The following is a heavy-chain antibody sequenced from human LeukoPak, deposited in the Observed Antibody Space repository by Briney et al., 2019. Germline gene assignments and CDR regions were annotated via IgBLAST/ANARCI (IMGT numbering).Heavy chain of an antibody. CDR1: GGSISSGGYY. CDR3: ANKVYCSTTSCYPAGY. V-gene: IGHV4-30-2*01. Sequence: PSETLSLTCTVSGGSISSGGYYWSWIRQPPGKGLEWIGYIYHSGSTYYNPSLKSRVTISVDRSKNQFSLKLSSVTAADTAVYYCANKVYCSTTSCYPAGYWGQGTLVTVSS. D-gene: IGHD2-2*01. J-gene: IGHJ4*02. CDR2: IYHSGST.